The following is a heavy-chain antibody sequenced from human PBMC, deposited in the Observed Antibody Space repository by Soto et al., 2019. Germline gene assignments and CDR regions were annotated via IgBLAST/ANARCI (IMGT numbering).Heavy chain of an antibody. Sequence: GGSLRLSCTASGFTFGDYAMSWFRQAPGKGLEWVGFIRSKAYGGTTEYAASVKGRFTISRDDSKSIAYLQMNSLKTEDTAVYYCTRVIAPGGAGYVWGSYRHTTLDYWGQGTLVTVSS. CDR2: IRSKAYGGTT. J-gene: IGHJ4*02. D-gene: IGHD3-16*02. V-gene: IGHV3-49*03. CDR1: GFTFGDYA. CDR3: TRVIAPGGAGYVWGSYRHTTLDY.